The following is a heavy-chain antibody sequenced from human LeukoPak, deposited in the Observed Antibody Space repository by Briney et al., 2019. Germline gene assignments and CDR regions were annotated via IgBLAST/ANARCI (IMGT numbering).Heavy chain of an antibody. V-gene: IGHV4-59*01. CDR3: ARVGVSSHYYYYMDV. J-gene: IGHJ6*03. D-gene: IGHD3-16*02. CDR1: GGSISSYY. Sequence: SETLSLTCTVSGGSISSYYWSWIRQPPGKGLEWIGYIYYSGSTNYNPSLKSRVTISVDTSKNQFSLKLSSVTAADTAVYYCARVGVSSHYYYYMDVWGKGTMVTVSS. CDR2: IYYSGST.